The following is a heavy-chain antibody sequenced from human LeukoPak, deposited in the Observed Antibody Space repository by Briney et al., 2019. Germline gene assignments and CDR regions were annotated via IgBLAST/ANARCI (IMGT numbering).Heavy chain of an antibody. CDR3: AAQAERWLQLGYFDY. Sequence: GGSLRLSCAASGFTFSSYAMSWVHQAPGKGLEWVSAISGSGGSTYYADSVKGRFTISRDNSKNTLYLQMNSLRAEDTAVYYCAAQAERWLQLGYFDYWGQGTLVTVSS. V-gene: IGHV3-23*01. CDR2: ISGSGGST. D-gene: IGHD5-24*01. CDR1: GFTFSSYA. J-gene: IGHJ4*02.